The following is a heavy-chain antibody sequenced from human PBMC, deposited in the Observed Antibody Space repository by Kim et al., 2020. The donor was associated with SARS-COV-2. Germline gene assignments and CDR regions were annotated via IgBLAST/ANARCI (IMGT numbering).Heavy chain of an antibody. V-gene: IGHV3-15*01. D-gene: IGHD5-12*01. Sequence: EGGTPDYAASVQGRFTISRDDSKNTLYLQMNSLKTEDTAMYYCTTGANYWGQGTLVTVSS. CDR3: TTGANY. CDR2: EGGTP. J-gene: IGHJ4*02.